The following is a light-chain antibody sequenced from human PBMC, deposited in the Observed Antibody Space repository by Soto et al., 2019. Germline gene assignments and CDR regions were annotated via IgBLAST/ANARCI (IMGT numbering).Light chain of an antibody. J-gene: IGKJ5*01. Sequence: IVLTQSPGTLSLSPGERATLSCRASQSVSNNYLAWYQQKPGQAPRLLIYDASNRATGIPDRFSGSGSGTDFTLTISRLEPEDFAVYYCQQYGNSPITFGQGTRLEIK. CDR3: QQYGNSPIT. CDR1: QSVSNNY. V-gene: IGKV3-20*01. CDR2: DAS.